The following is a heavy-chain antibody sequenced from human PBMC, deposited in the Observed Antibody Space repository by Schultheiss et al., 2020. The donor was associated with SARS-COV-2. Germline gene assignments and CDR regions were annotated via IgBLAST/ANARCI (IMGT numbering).Heavy chain of an antibody. CDR1: GLSVGDNY. CDR2: IYADGTS. CDR3: VRAGGSSN. Sequence: GGSLRLSCVASGLSVGDNYMNWVRQTPERGLEWVLVIYADGTSYYRDSVKGRFTISRDNAKSTLYLQMNSLKAEDTAVYYCVRAGGSSNWGQGTLVTVSS. D-gene: IGHD3-10*01. V-gene: IGHV3-66*01. J-gene: IGHJ4*02.